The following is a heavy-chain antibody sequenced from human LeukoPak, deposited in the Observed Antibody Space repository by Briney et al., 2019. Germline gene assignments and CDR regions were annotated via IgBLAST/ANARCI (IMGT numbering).Heavy chain of an antibody. Sequence: PSETLSLTCAVYGGSFSGYYWSWIRQPPGKGLEWIGEINHSGSTNYNPSLKSRVTISVDTSKNQFSLKLSSVTAADTAVYYCARVSGARRGHYGSGSNYFDYWGQGTLVTVSS. D-gene: IGHD3-10*01. V-gene: IGHV4-34*01. CDR3: ARVSGARRGHYGSGSNYFDY. CDR1: GGSFSGYY. CDR2: INHSGST. J-gene: IGHJ4*02.